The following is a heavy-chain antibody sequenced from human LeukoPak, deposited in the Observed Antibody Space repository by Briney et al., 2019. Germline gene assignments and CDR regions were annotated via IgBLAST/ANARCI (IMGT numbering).Heavy chain of an antibody. CDR1: GYTFTNYG. J-gene: IGHJ4*02. V-gene: IGHV1-18*01. CDR3: ARSDLATITAGPFEY. D-gene: IGHD5-12*01. Sequence: ASVKVSCKASGYTFTNYGITWVRQAPGQGLEWMGWISGHQGNTKYAQNFQGRVTMTIDTSTSTAYMDLRSLRSDDTAIYFCARSDLATITAGPFEYWGQGTLVADCS. CDR2: ISGHQGNT.